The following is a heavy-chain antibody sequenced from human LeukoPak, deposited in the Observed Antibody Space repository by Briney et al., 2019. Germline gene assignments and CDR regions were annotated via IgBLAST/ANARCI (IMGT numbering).Heavy chain of an antibody. CDR2: INYNGNT. CDR3: ARHGQDTGNFYAHFDY. J-gene: IGHJ4*02. V-gene: IGHV4-59*08. Sequence: SETLSLTCTVSGGSIRTNYWSWIRQTPGKGLEWIAYINYNGNTNSNPSLKSRVTISVDTSRSQFSLKLSPVTAADTAVYYCARHGQDTGNFYAHFDYWGQGILVTVSS. D-gene: IGHD1-26*01. CDR1: GGSIRTNY.